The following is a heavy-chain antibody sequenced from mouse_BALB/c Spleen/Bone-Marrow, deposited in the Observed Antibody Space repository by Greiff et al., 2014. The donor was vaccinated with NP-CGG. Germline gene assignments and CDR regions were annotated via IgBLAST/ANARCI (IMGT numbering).Heavy chain of an antibody. Sequence: QAQLQQSGAELAEPGASVKMSCKASGYTFTSYWMHWVKQRPGQVLEWIGYINPSTGYTEYNLKFKDKATLTADKSSSTAYIRLSSLTSKDSAVYYCASPYGYEDYSAMDYWGQGTSVTVSS. D-gene: IGHD1-2*01. CDR1: GYTFTSYW. V-gene: IGHV1-7*01. CDR2: INPSTGYT. CDR3: ASPYGYEDYSAMDY. J-gene: IGHJ4*01.